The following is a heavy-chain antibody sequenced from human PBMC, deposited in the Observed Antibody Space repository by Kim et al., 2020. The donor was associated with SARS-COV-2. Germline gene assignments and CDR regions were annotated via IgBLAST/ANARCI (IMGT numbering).Heavy chain of an antibody. CDR3: ARVLTRDGYLFDY. J-gene: IGHJ4*02. D-gene: IGHD5-12*01. V-gene: IGHV7-4-1*02. Sequence: YAQGFTGRFVFSLDTPVSTAYLQISGLKAEDTAVYYCARVLTRDGYLFDYWGQGTLVTVSS.